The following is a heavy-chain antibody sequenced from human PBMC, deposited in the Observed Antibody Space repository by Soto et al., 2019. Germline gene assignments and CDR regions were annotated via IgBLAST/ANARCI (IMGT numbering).Heavy chain of an antibody. D-gene: IGHD1-26*01. CDR3: ATLSGTGEATFNFDH. Sequence: QVQLVQSGAEVKKPGASVRVSCKVSGHIRTELSMHWVRQAPGKGLEWMGGLDPEDGETIYAQKFQGRVTMTEDTSTDTAYMELSSLRFEDTAVYFCATLSGTGEATFNFDHWGQGTLVTVSS. J-gene: IGHJ4*02. CDR1: GHIRTELS. V-gene: IGHV1-24*01. CDR2: LDPEDGET.